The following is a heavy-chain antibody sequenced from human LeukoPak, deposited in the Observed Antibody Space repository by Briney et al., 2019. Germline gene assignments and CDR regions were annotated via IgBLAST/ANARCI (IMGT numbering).Heavy chain of an antibody. CDR3: TTRGGSFSIFDY. J-gene: IGHJ4*02. D-gene: IGHD1-26*01. CDR1: GSTFSDAW. V-gene: IGHV3-15*01. CDR2: IKSKTDGGTT. Sequence: SGGSLRLSCAASGSTFSDAWMSWVRQAPGKGLEWVGRIKSKTDGGTTDYAAPVKGRFTISRDDSKNTLYLQMNSLKTEDTAVYYCTTRGGSFSIFDYWGQGTLVTVSS.